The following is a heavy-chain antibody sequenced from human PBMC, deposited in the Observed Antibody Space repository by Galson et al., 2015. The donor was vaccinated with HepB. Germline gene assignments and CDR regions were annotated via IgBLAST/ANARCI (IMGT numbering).Heavy chain of an antibody. CDR2: ISYDGSNK. D-gene: IGHD6-13*01. V-gene: IGHV3-30*04. J-gene: IGHJ5*02. CDR1: GFTFSSYA. Sequence: SLRLSCAASGFTFSSYAMHWVRQAPGKGLEWVAVISYDGSNKYYADSVKGRFTISRDNSKNTLYLQMNSLRAEDTAVYYCARDAAGAAAGCFDPWGQGTLVTASS. CDR3: ARDAAGAAAGCFDP.